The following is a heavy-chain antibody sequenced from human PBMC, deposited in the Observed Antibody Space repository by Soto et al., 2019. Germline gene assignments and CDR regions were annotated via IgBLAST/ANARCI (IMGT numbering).Heavy chain of an antibody. CDR2: ISDSGHSI. CDR1: GFTFSHYS. Sequence: GSLRLSCSASGFTFSHYSMTWIRQAAGKGLEWVSSISDSGHSIHYGDSVKGRFTISRDNARNSLSLQMNSLTADDTAVFYCARGGGGRAFDIWGQGTVVTVSS. J-gene: IGHJ3*02. V-gene: IGHV3-11*01. D-gene: IGHD2-15*01. CDR3: ARGGGGRAFDI.